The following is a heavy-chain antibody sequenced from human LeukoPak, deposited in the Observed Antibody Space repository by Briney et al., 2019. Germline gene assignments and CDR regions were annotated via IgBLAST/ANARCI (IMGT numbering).Heavy chain of an antibody. D-gene: IGHD5-24*01. CDR1: GFNGGRKY. Sequence: WGSLRLSGAASGFNGGRKYMIWLLHAPGKGLEWVGRTRNKASSYTTDYAASVKGRFIISSDDSQNSLYLQMNSLKTEDTAVYYCARVGDGYNYWGQGTLVTVSS. V-gene: IGHV3-72*01. CDR3: ARVGDGYNY. CDR2: TRNKASSYTT. J-gene: IGHJ4*02.